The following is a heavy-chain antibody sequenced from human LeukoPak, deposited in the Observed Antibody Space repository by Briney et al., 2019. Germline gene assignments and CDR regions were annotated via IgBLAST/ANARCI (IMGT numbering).Heavy chain of an antibody. D-gene: IGHD6-13*01. CDR1: GFTFSSYA. CDR3: ARELAAAGTLDY. CDR2: ISGSGGST. J-gene: IGHJ4*02. Sequence: GGSLRLSCAASGFTFSSYAMSWVRQAPGKGLEWVSAISGSGGSTYYADSVKGRFTISRDNYKNTLYLQMNSLRAEDTAVYYCARELAAAGTLDYWGQGTLVTVSS. V-gene: IGHV3-23*01.